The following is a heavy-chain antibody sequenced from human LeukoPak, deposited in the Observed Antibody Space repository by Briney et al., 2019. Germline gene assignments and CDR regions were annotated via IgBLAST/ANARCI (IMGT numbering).Heavy chain of an antibody. J-gene: IGHJ6*03. CDR2: ITPSGGSA. D-gene: IGHD1-1*01. CDR3: AKHHDDYYYYYMDV. CDR1: GFIFSNYA. V-gene: IGHV3-23*01. Sequence: QAGGSLRLSCAASGFIFSNYAMSWVRQAPGKGLEWVSGITPSGGSAYYADSVKGHFTISRDNSKNTLSLQMNSLRAEDTAVYYCAKHHDDYYYYYMDVWGKGTTVTVSS.